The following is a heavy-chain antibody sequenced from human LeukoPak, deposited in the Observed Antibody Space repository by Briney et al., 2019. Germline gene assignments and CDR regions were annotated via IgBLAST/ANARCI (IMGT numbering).Heavy chain of an antibody. J-gene: IGHJ3*02. Sequence: PSETLSLTCTVSGGSISSSSYYWGWIRQPPGKGLEWIGSIYYSGSTYYNPSLKSRVTISVDTSKNQFSLKLSSVTAADTAVYYCARDQPYDWNDCYAFDIWGQGTMVTVSS. CDR1: GGSISSSSYY. CDR2: IYYSGST. V-gene: IGHV4-39*07. CDR3: ARDQPYDWNDCYAFDI. D-gene: IGHD1-1*01.